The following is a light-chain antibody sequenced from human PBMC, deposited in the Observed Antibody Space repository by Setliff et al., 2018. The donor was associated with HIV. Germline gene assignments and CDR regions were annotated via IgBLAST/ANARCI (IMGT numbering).Light chain of an antibody. CDR1: SSDVGVYNY. CDR2: DVS. V-gene: IGLV2-14*03. Sequence: QSVLTQPASVSGSPGQSITISCTGTSSDVGVYNYVSWYQQHPGKAPKLMIFDVSDRPSGVSNRFSGSKSGNTASLTIYGLQAEDEANYYCNSYTSSHSRVVFGGGTK. CDR3: NSYTSSHSRVV. J-gene: IGLJ2*01.